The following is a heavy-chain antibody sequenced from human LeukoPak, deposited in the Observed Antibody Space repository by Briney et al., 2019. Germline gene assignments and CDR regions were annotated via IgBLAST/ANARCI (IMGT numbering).Heavy chain of an antibody. V-gene: IGHV2-5*02. Sequence: SGPTLVNPTQTLTLTCTFSGFSLSTTGVGVGWIRQPPGKALEWLALINWDDDKRYSPSLKNRLTITKDTSKNQVVLTMTNMDPVDTATYYCAHLGGSGTYYNFYYFDNWGQGTLVTVSS. CDR2: INWDDDK. D-gene: IGHD3-10*01. J-gene: IGHJ4*02. CDR3: AHLGGSGTYYNFYYFDN. CDR1: GFSLSTTGVG.